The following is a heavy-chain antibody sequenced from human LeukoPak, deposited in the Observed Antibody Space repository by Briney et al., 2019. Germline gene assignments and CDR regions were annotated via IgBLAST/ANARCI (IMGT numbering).Heavy chain of an antibody. Sequence: GSLRLTCAASGITVSTNYMNWVRQAPGKGLEWVSVIFSTDKTNYADSVQGRFTISRDPSKNTVYLQMNNLRGEDTAVYYCAREIGYYFDNHSSRLRGRFDVWGTGTTVIVSS. D-gene: IGHD3-22*01. CDR1: GITVSTNY. CDR3: AREIGYYFDNHSSRLRGRFDV. J-gene: IGHJ6*04. V-gene: IGHV3-53*01. CDR2: IFSTDKT.